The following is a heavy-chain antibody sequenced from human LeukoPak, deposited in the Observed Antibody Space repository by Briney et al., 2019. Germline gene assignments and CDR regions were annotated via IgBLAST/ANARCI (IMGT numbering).Heavy chain of an antibody. CDR1: GYTFTRLG. CDR2: ISAYNGNT. D-gene: IGHD5-12*01. V-gene: IGHV1-18*01. CDR3: ARAGLPIFYYYMDV. J-gene: IGHJ6*03. Sequence: GASVKVSCKASGYTFTRLGISWVRQAPGQGLEWMGWISAYNGNTNYAQKLQGRVTMTTDTSTSTAYMELRSLRYDDTAVYYCARAGLPIFYYYMDVWGKGTTVPIS.